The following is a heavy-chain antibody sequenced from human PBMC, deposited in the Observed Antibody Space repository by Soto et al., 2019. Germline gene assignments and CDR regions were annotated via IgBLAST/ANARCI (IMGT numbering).Heavy chain of an antibody. CDR2: IYYSGST. D-gene: IGHD2-21*01. CDR1: GGSISSYY. V-gene: IGHV4-59*08. CDR3: ARRATSIVEIDP. Sequence: SEPLSLTCTVSGGSISSYYWSWIRQPPGKGLEWIGYIYYSGSTNYNPSLKSRVTISVDTSKNQFSLKLSSVTAADTAVYYCARRATSIVEIDPWGQDTLVTV. J-gene: IGHJ5*02.